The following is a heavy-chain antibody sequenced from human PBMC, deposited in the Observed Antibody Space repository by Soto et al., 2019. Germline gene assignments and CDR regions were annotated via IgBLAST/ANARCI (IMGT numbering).Heavy chain of an antibody. Sequence: QPGGSLRLSCAASGFTFSSSWMHWVRQAPGKGLVWVSRINSGAGTTNYADSVKGRSTISRDNAKNTLYLHMNSLTAEDTAVYYCAKVILAAGALGYYYYGMDVWGQGTTVTVSS. V-gene: IGHV3-74*01. CDR3: AKVILAAGALGYYYYGMDV. D-gene: IGHD7-27*01. CDR1: GFTFSSSW. CDR2: INSGAGTT. J-gene: IGHJ6*02.